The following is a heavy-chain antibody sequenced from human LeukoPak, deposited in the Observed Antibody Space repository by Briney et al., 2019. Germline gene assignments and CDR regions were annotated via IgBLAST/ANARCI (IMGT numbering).Heavy chain of an antibody. V-gene: IGHV4-39*01. CDR3: ARHGYGGTYYDY. Sequence: SETLSLTCTVSGGSISSSGYYWGWIRQPPGKGLEWIGSIYHSGSTYYNPSLKSRVTISVLTSKNQFSLKLSSVTAADAAVYYCARHGYGGTYYDYWGQGTPVTVSS. CDR1: GGSISSSGYY. CDR2: IYHSGST. D-gene: IGHD1-26*01. J-gene: IGHJ4*02.